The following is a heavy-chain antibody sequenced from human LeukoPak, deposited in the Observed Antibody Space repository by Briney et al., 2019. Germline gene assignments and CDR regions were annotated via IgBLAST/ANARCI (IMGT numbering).Heavy chain of an antibody. Sequence: GGSLRLSCAASGFTFSSYSMNWARQAPGKGLEWVSSISSSSSYIYYADSVKGRFTISRDNAKNSLYLQMNSLRAEDTAVYYCARVRYYYGSGSPKFDYWGQGTLVTVSS. CDR3: ARVRYYYGSGSPKFDY. CDR2: ISSSSSYI. CDR1: GFTFSSYS. J-gene: IGHJ4*02. V-gene: IGHV3-21*01. D-gene: IGHD3-10*01.